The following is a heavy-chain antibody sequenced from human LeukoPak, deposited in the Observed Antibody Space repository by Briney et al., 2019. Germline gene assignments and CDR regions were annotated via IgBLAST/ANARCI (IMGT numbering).Heavy chain of an antibody. V-gene: IGHV1-69*04. D-gene: IGHD3-3*02. CDR3: ARDTLHLATYYYYGMDV. CDR1: GGTFSSYA. J-gene: IGHJ6*02. CDR2: IIPILGIA. Sequence: GASVKVSCKASGGTFSSYAISWVRQAPGQGLEWMGRIIPILGIANYAQKFQGRVTITADKCTSTAYMELSSLRSEDTAVYYCARDTLHLATYYYYGMDVWGQGTTVTVSS.